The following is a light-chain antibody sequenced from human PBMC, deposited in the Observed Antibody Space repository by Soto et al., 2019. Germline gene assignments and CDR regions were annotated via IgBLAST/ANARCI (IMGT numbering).Light chain of an antibody. CDR3: QQSYSTPYT. CDR2: AAS. Sequence: DIQMTQSPSSLSASVGDRVTITCRASQSTSDYLNWYQQKPGKAPKLLIYAASSLQSGVPSRFSGSGSGTDFTLTISSLQPEDSATYYCQQSYSTPYTFGQGTKLEIK. CDR1: QSTSDY. V-gene: IGKV1-39*01. J-gene: IGKJ2*01.